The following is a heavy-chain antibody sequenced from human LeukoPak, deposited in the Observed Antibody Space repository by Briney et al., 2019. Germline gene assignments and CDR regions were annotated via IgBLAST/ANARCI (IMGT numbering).Heavy chain of an antibody. CDR1: LFTFSAYA. CDR3: VKMASVTAADC. Sequence: GGCLRLSCSASLFTFSAYAMYCVRQAPGKGVECVSRIGSDGSSSYYADSVKGRFTISRDNSKNSLYLQMSSLRAEDTAVYYCVKMASVTAADCWGQGTRLTVSS. D-gene: IGHD2-21*02. V-gene: IGHV3-64D*09. J-gene: IGHJ4*02. CDR2: IGSDGSSS.